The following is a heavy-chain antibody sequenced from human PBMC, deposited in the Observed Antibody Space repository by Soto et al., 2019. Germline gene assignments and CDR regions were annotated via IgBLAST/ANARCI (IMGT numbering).Heavy chain of an antibody. Sequence: LTLSWAASGVTFSTSWMCWVHQAPGKGREGVANIKEDGSAQNYLDSVKGRFTSSRDNAKNSLYMVMNSLRAEDTAVYSGARDADYYRFDYWGQGTLVTVSS. CDR2: IKEDGSAQ. J-gene: IGHJ4*02. D-gene: IGHD2-21*02. V-gene: IGHV3-7*03. CDR3: ARDADYYRFDY. CDR1: GVTFSTSW.